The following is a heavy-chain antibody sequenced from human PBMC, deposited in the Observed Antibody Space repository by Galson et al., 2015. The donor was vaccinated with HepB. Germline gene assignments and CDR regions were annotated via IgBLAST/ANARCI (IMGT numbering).Heavy chain of an antibody. CDR3: AKGGWRDPPPAAGNRNWFDP. CDR2: ISRSGDST. CDR1: GFNLSSYA. V-gene: IGHV3-23*01. J-gene: IGHJ5*02. Sequence: SLRLSCAASGFNLSSYAMTWVRQAPGKGLEWVSGISRSGDSTYYADSVKGRFTISRDNSKNTLYLQMSSLRAEDAAVYYCAKGGWRDPPPAAGNRNWFDPWGQGTLVTVSS. D-gene: IGHD6-13*01.